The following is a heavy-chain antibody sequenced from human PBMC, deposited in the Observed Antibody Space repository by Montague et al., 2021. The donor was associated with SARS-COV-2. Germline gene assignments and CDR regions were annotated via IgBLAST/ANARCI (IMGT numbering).Heavy chain of an antibody. J-gene: IGHJ6*02. Sequence: CAISGDSVSSNSAAWNWIRQSPSRGLEWLGSTYYRSKWYNDYAVSVKSRITINPDTSKNQFSLQLNSVTPEDTAVYYCARDTRIQLWFDRDYYYGMDVWGQGTTVTVSS. D-gene: IGHD5-18*01. CDR2: TYYRSKWYN. CDR3: ARDTRIQLWFDRDYYYGMDV. V-gene: IGHV6-1*01. CDR1: GDSVSSNSAA.